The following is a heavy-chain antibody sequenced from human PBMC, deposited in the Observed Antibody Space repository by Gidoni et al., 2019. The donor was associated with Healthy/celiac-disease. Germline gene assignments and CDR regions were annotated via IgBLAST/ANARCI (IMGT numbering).Heavy chain of an antibody. Sequence: EVQLVQSGAEVKKPGATVKISCKVSVYTFPHYYMPWVQQAPGKGLEWMGLVYPEDGETIYAEKFQGRVTITADTSTDTAYMELSSLRSEDTAVYYCATGLDIVATIDFGGVGWFDPWGQGTLVTVSS. J-gene: IGHJ5*02. CDR2: VYPEDGET. V-gene: IGHV1-69-2*01. CDR1: VYTFPHYY. CDR3: ATGLDIVATIDFGGVGWFDP. D-gene: IGHD5-12*01.